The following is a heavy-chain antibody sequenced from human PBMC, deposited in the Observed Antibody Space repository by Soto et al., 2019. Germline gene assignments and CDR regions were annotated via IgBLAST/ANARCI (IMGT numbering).Heavy chain of an antibody. V-gene: IGHV3-30*18. CDR1: GFTVSSYC. J-gene: IGHJ4*02. Sequence: HPXESLSLSCAASGFTVSSYCMHWVRQAPGKGLEWVAVISYDGSNKYYADSVKGRFTISRDNSKNTLYLQMNSLRAEDTAVYYCAKAGLLFDYWGQETLVTVSS. D-gene: IGHD3-10*01. CDR3: AKAGLLFDY. CDR2: ISYDGSNK.